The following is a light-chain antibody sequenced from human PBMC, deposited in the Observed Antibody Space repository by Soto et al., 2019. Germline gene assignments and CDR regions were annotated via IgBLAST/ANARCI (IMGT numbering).Light chain of an antibody. CDR1: QDISRY. CDR3: QLLNTYPLT. Sequence: DIQLTQSPSFMSASVGDRVTITCRASQDISRYLAWYQQKPVQAPKLLIHVASTLQSGVPSRCSGSGSGTDFTLTISRLQPEDFATYYCQLLNTYPLTFGGGTKMEIK. CDR2: VAS. V-gene: IGKV1-9*01. J-gene: IGKJ4*01.